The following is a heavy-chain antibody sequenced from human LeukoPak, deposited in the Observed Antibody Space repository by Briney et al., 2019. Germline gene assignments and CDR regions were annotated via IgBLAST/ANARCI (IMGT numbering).Heavy chain of an antibody. D-gene: IGHD3-3*01. CDR2: IYYSGST. CDR1: GGSISSSSYY. J-gene: IGHJ4*02. Sequence: SETLSLTCTVSGGSISSSSYYWGWIRQPPGKGLEWIGSIYYSGSTYYNPSLKSRVTISVDTSKNQFSLKLSSVTAADTAVYYCARDGRELDFWSGYYTPFDYWGQGTLVTVSS. CDR3: ARDGRELDFWSGYYTPFDY. V-gene: IGHV4-39*07.